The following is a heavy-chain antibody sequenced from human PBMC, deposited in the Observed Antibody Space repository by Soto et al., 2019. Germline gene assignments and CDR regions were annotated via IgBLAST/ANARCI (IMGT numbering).Heavy chain of an antibody. V-gene: IGHV3-33*01. CDR1: GFTFSNYG. J-gene: IGHJ4*02. CDR2: MWYDGSNK. D-gene: IGHD6-13*01. CDR3: ARERIAAAGTAYFDY. Sequence: QVQLVESVGGVVQPGRSLRLSCAASGFTFSNYGMHWVRQAPGKGLEWVAVMWYDGSNKYYADSVKGRFTISRDTSKNTLYLQMNSLRAEDTAVYYCARERIAAAGTAYFDYWGQGTLVTVSS.